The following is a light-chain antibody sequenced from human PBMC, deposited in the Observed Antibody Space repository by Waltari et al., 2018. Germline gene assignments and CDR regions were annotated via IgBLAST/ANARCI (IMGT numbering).Light chain of an antibody. CDR2: DVS. CDR3: CSYAGSYTVV. J-gene: IGLJ3*02. Sequence: QPALTQPRSVSGSPGQSVTISCTGTSSDVGGYDYVSWYQQHPGKAPKLMIYDVSKRPSGLPNRFSGSKSGNTASLTISGLQAEDEADYCCCSYAGSYTVVFGGGTKLTVL. V-gene: IGLV2-11*01. CDR1: SSDVGGYDY.